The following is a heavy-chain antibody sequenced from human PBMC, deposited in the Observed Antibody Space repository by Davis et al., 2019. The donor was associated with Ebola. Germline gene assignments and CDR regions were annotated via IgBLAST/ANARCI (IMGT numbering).Heavy chain of an antibody. V-gene: IGHV3-48*01. J-gene: IGHJ4*02. CDR1: GFTFSSYA. CDR3: CADILTGYYGQAGDY. D-gene: IGHD3-9*01. Sequence: GGSLRLSCAASGFTFSSYAMHWVRQAPGKGLEWVSYISSSGSNIYYADSVKGRFTISRDNSKNTLFLQMNSLRAEDTAVYYCCADILTGYYGQAGDYWGQGTLVTVSS. CDR2: ISSSGSNI.